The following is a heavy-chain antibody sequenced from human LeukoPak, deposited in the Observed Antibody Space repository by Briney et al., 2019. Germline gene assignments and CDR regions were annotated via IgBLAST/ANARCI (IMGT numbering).Heavy chain of an antibody. Sequence: SETLSLTCTVSGDSINSDGYYWTWIRQHPGRGLEWIGYIFYSGSTYYNPSLRSRATLSLDTSKNQFSLNLNSVTAADTAVYYCASQANFYDSSGYFRPWGQGTLVTVSS. J-gene: IGHJ1*01. V-gene: IGHV4-31*03. CDR2: IFYSGST. D-gene: IGHD3-22*01. CDR1: GDSINSDGYY. CDR3: ASQANFYDSSGYFRP.